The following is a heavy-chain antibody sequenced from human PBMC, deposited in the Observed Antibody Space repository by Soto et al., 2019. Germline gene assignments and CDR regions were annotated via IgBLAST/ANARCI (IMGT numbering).Heavy chain of an antibody. CDR2: IWYDGNNK. J-gene: IGHJ4*02. D-gene: IGHD2-21*01. CDR1: GFTFSNSG. CDR3: ARGLHSLFDY. V-gene: IGHV3-33*01. Sequence: PGGSLRISCAASGFTFSNSGMHWVRQAPGKVLEWVAVIWYDGNNKYYADSVMGRFTISRDNSNNTLYVQMTSLRAEDTAVYYCARGLHSLFDYWGQGTLVTVSS.